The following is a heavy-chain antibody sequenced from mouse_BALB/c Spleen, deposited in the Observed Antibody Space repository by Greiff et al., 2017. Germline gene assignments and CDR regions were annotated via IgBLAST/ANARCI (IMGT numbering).Heavy chain of an antibody. CDR2: IWAGGST. CDR1: GFSLTSYG. D-gene: IGHD3-2*01. CDR3: ARERQLGHGGFAY. J-gene: IGHJ3*01. V-gene: IGHV2-9*02. Sequence: GKLVESGPGLVAPSQSLSITCTVSGFSLTSYGVHWVRQPPGKGLEWLGVIWAGGSTNYNSALMSRLSISKDNSKSQVFLKMNSLQTDDTAMYYCARERQLGHGGFAYWGQGTLVTVSA.